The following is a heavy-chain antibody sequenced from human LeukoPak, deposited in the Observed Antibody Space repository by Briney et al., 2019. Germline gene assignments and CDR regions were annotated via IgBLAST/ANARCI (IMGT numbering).Heavy chain of an antibody. J-gene: IGHJ4*02. Sequence: PSETLSLTCTVSGGSFSSSSYYWGWIRQPPGKGLAWIGSIYYSGSTYYNPSLKSRATISVDTSKNQFSLNLSSVTAADTAVYYCASSSGDVVPAWQQLGDYYFDYWGQGTLVTVSS. CDR1: GGSFSSSSYY. V-gene: IGHV4-39*07. CDR2: IYYSGST. CDR3: ASSSGDVVPAWQQLGDYYFDY. D-gene: IGHD2-2*01.